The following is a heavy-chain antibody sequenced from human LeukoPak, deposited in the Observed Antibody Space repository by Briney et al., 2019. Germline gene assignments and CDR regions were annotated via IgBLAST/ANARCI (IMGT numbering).Heavy chain of an antibody. D-gene: IGHD3-22*01. Sequence: ASVKVSCKASGYTFTSYGISWVRQAPGQGLEWMGWINPNSGGTNYAQKFQGRVTMTRDTSISTAYMELSRLRSDDTAVYYCARDYYYDSSGYYAGGNAFDIWGQGTMVTVSS. CDR2: INPNSGGT. CDR3: ARDYYYDSSGYYAGGNAFDI. CDR1: GYTFTSYG. V-gene: IGHV1-2*02. J-gene: IGHJ3*02.